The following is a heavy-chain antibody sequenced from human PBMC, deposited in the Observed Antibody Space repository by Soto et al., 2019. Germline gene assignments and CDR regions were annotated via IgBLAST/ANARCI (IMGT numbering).Heavy chain of an antibody. D-gene: IGHD5-12*01. CDR2: ISYDGGET. Sequence: QVQLVESGGGVDHPGRSLSLSCAGSGFIFSNNGMHWVRQAPGKGLEWVAFISYDGGETFYADSVKGRFTISRDNSKSTLFLHMNSLKKEDTAVYYCAITSVADASFDYWGQGTLVTVSS. V-gene: IGHV3-30*03. CDR1: GFIFSNNG. CDR3: AITSVADASFDY. J-gene: IGHJ4*02.